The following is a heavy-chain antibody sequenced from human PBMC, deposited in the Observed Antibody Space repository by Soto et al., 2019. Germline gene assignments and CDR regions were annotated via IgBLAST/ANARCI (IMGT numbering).Heavy chain of an antibody. CDR3: PMVVVPAASSRGGAGEVRY. Sequence: QLQLQESGPGLVKPSETLSLNCTVSGGSISSSSYYWGWIRQPPGKGLEWIGSLYYSGSTYYNPPLKSRVTVSVDTSRDQFRLKRSSVTAADTAVYYCPMVVVPAASSRGGAGEVRYWCQGTMVIVS. D-gene: IGHD2-2*01. V-gene: IGHV4-39*01. CDR2: LYYSGST. J-gene: IGHJ4*02. CDR1: GGSISSSSYY.